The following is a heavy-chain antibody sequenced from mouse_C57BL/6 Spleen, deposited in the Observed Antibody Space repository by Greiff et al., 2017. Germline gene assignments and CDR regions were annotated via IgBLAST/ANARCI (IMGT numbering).Heavy chain of an antibody. CDR2: IHPNSGST. D-gene: IGHD1-1*01. CDR3: ARSDYYGSSYPYWYFDV. V-gene: IGHV1-64*01. CDR1: GYTFTSYW. J-gene: IGHJ1*03. Sequence: VQLQQSGAELVKPGASVKLSCKASGYTFTSYWMHWVKQRPGQGLEWIGMIHPNSGSTNYNEKFKSKATLTVDKSSSTAYMQLSSLTSEDSAVYYCARSDYYGSSYPYWYFDVWGTGTTVTVSS.